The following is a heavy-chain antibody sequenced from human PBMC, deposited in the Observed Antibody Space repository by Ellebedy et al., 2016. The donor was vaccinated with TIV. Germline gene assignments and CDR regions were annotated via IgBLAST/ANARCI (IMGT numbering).Heavy chain of an antibody. CDR3: ARQISGRFGDLDGFDI. D-gene: IGHD3-10*01. V-gene: IGHV4-39*01. J-gene: IGHJ3*02. CDR2: IYYSGST. Sequence: GSLRLXXTVSGGSITSSSYYWGWIRQPPGKGLEWIGSIYYSGSTFYNPSLKSRGTISVDTANNQFSLKLSSVTAADTAVYYCARQISGRFGDLDGFDIWGQGTMVTFSS. CDR1: GGSITSSSYY.